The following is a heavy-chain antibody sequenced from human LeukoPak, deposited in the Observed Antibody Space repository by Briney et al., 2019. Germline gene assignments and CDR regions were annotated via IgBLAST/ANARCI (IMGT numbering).Heavy chain of an antibody. CDR2: ISSSSSYI. CDR1: GFTFSSYS. J-gene: IGHJ4*02. CDR3: ARVDIAAAGSFDY. D-gene: IGHD6-13*01. Sequence: GGSLRLSCAASGFTFSSYSVNWVRQAPGKGLEWVSSISSSSSYIYYADSVKGRFTISRDNAKNSLYLQMNSLRAEDTAVYYCARVDIAAAGSFDYWGQGTLVTVSS. V-gene: IGHV3-21*01.